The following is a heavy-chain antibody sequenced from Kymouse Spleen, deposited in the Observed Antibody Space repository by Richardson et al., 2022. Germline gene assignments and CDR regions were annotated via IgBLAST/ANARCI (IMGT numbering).Heavy chain of an antibody. CDR1: GGSISSSSYY. D-gene: IGHD3-22*01. CDR3: ARPTYYYDSSGYYFFDY. Sequence: QLQLQESGPGLVKPSETLSLTCTVSGGSISSSSYYWGWIRQPPGKGLEWIGSIYYSGSTYYNPSLKSRVTISVDTSKNQFSLKLSSVTAADTAVYYCARPTYYYDSSGYYFFDYWGQGTLVTVSS. V-gene: IGHV4-39*01. CDR2: IYYSGST. J-gene: IGHJ4*02.